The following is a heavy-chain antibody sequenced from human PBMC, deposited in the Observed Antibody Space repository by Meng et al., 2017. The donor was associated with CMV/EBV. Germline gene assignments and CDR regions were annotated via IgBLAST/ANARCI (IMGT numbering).Heavy chain of an antibody. D-gene: IGHD4-11*01. V-gene: IGHV4-59*01. CDR3: ARNDYTGSGYYGMDV. CDR2: VYYSGST. Sequence: GSLRLSCTVSGGSISSYFWTWIRQPPGKGLEWIGYVYYSGSTNYSPSLQSRVTISLDTSKNHFSLRLTSVTAADTAVYYCARNDYTGSGYYGMDVWGQGTTVTVSS. J-gene: IGHJ6*02. CDR1: GGSISSYF.